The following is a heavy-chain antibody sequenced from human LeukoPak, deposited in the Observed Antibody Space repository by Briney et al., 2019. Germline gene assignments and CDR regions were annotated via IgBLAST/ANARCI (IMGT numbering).Heavy chain of an antibody. D-gene: IGHD2-2*01. J-gene: IGHJ5*02. V-gene: IGHV4-34*01. Sequence: SETRSLTCAVYGGPFSGYYRGWIRQPPGEGREWIGEINHSGSTNYNPSLKSRVTISVDTSKNQFSLKLSSVTAAGTAVYYCARGPRVPLVPAAEVDPWGQGTLVTVSS. CDR3: ARGPRVPLVPAAEVDP. CDR2: INHSGST. CDR1: GGPFSGYY.